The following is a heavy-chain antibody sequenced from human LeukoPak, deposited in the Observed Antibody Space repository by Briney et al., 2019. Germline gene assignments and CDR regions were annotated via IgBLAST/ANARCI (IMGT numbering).Heavy chain of an antibody. CDR1: WVSLSCYY. CDR2: INHSGST. D-gene: IGHD3-10*01. V-gene: IGHV4-34*01. Sequence: SPSETLSLTCSVYWVSLSCYYWIWIRQPPGKGLEGMVEINHSGSTNYNPSLKSRVTISVDTSKNQFSLKLSSVTAADTAVYYCARGQYYGSGSYYRNWGQGTLVTVSS. CDR3: ARGQYYGSGSYYRN. J-gene: IGHJ4*02.